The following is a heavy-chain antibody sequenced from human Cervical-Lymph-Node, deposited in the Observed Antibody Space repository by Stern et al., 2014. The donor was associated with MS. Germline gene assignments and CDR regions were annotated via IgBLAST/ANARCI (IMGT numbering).Heavy chain of an antibody. Sequence: QVQLVQSGGGVVQPGRSLRLSCAASGFTFSSYGMHWVRQAPGKGLEWVAVIWYDGSNKYYADSVKGRFTISRDNSKNTMYLQMNSLRAEDTAVYYCARGPPYYFDYWGQGTLVTVSS. CDR1: GFTFSSYG. V-gene: IGHV3-33*01. J-gene: IGHJ4*02. CDR2: IWYDGSNK. CDR3: ARGPPYYFDY.